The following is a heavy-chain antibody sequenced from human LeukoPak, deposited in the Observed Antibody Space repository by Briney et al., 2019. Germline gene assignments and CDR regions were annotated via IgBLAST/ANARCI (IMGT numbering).Heavy chain of an antibody. J-gene: IGHJ4*02. V-gene: IGHV1-18*01. D-gene: IGHD6-13*01. CDR1: GYTFTSYG. Sequence: ASVKVSCKASGYTFTSYGISWVRQAPGQGLEWMRWISAYNGNTNYAQKLQGRVTMTTDTSTSTAYMELRSLRSDDTAVYYCARSRSYSSSWYSDFDYWGQGTLVTVSS. CDR2: ISAYNGNT. CDR3: ARSRSYSSSWYSDFDY.